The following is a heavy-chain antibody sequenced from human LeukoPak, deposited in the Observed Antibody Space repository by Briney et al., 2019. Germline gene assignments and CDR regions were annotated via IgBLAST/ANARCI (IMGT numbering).Heavy chain of an antibody. V-gene: IGHV3-21*01. Sequence: GGSLGLSCAASGFTFRIYCMNWVRQAPGKGLEGVSSISSSSSYIYYTDSVKGRFTTSRDNAKNSLYLQMNNLRAEDTAVYYCARVPNTAGFYFDYWGQGTLVTVSS. CDR3: ARVPNTAGFYFDY. CDR1: GFTFRIYC. CDR2: ISSSSSYI. J-gene: IGHJ4*02. D-gene: IGHD5-18*01.